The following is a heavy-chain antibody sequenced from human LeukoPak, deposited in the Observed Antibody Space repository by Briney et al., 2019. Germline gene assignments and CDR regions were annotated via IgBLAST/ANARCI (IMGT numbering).Heavy chain of an antibody. Sequence: PGRSLRLSCGASGFTLSSYAMHWVRQAPGKGLEWVAVIWYDGSNKYYADSVKGRFTISRDNSKNTLYLQMNSLRAEDTAVYYCARGEYWGQGTLVTVSS. CDR2: IWYDGSNK. CDR1: GFTLSSYA. CDR3: ARGEY. V-gene: IGHV3-33*08. J-gene: IGHJ4*02.